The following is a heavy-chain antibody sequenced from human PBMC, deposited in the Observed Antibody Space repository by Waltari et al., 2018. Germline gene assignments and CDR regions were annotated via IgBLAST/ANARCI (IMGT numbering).Heavy chain of an antibody. V-gene: IGHV1-69*01. CDR1: GGTFSSYA. CDR3: ARGGYGGNPAYYYGMDV. Sequence: QVQLVQSGAEVKKPGSSVKVSCKASGGTFSSYAISWVRQAPGQGLEWMGGIIPIFGTANYAQKFQGRVTITADESTSTAYMELSSLRSEDTVVYYCARGGYGGNPAYYYGMDVWGQGTTVTVSS. D-gene: IGHD2-15*01. CDR2: IIPIFGTA. J-gene: IGHJ6*02.